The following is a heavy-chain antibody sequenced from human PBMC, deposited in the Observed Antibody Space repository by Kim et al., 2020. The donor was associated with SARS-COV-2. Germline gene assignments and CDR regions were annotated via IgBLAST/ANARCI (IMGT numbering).Heavy chain of an antibody. Sequence: GGSLRLSCAASGFTFSSYGMHWVRQAPGKGLEWVAVIWYDGSNKYYADSVKGRFTISRDNSKNTLYLQMNSLRAEDTAVYYCAKTVQYSGYDFPGLCDYWGQGTLVTVSS. CDR1: GFTFSSYG. CDR3: AKTVQYSGYDFPGLCDY. CDR2: IWYDGSNK. V-gene: IGHV3-33*06. D-gene: IGHD5-12*01. J-gene: IGHJ4*02.